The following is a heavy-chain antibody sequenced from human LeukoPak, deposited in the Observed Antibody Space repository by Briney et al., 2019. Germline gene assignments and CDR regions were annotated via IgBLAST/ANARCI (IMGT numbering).Heavy chain of an antibody. V-gene: IGHV3-23*01. CDR3: ARKLSPRSFDS. CDR2: ISGGGANI. J-gene: IGHJ4*02. CDR1: GFTFIGYA. D-gene: IGHD1-14*01. Sequence: GGSLRLSCAGSGFTFIGYAMSWVRQAPGRGLEWVSTISGGGANIFYVDSVKGRFTISRVNSNNTLYLQMNSLRAEDTAIYYCARKLSPRSFDSWGQGTLVTVSS.